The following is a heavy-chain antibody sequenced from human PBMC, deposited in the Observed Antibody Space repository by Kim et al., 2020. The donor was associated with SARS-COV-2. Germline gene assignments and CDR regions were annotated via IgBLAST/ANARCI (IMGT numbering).Heavy chain of an antibody. CDR1: GGSISTNNYY. CDR3: ARRAVAGSYYFDY. Sequence: SETLSLTCTVSGGSISTNNYYWGWIRQPPGKGLEWIGSIYHSGDTYANPSVKSRLTMSIDTSQNHFSLKLSSVTAADTAVYFCARRAVAGSYYFDYWGQGTPVAVSS. V-gene: IGHV4-39*02. CDR2: IYHSGDT. D-gene: IGHD6-19*01. J-gene: IGHJ4*02.